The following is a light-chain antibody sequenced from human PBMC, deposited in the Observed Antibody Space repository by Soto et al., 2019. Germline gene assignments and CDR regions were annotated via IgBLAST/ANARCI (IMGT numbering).Light chain of an antibody. J-gene: IGKJ1*01. CDR3: HQDWGSPTWT. V-gene: IGKV3-20*01. CDR2: GAS. CDR1: QSVSSSY. Sequence: EIVLTQSPGTLSLSPGERATLSCRASQSVSSSYLAWYQQKPGQAPRLLMYGASSRATGIPDRFSGSGSGTDFRLSISRLEPEDFEVYYCHQDWGSPTWTFDQGTKV.